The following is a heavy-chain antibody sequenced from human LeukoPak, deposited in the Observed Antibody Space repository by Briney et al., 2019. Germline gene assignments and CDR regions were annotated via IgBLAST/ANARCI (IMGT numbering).Heavy chain of an antibody. CDR3: AVGLDIAMPGKVPTG. Sequence: ASVKVSCKASGYTFNGYYIHWVRQAPGQGPEWMGWLDPKSGGTKYAQGFQGRVTMTWDTSISTAYMDLARLRSDDTAVYYCAVGLDIAMPGKVPTGWGQGTLVTVSS. V-gene: IGHV1-2*02. CDR1: GYTFNGYY. CDR2: LDPKSGGT. D-gene: IGHD6-19*01. J-gene: IGHJ4*02.